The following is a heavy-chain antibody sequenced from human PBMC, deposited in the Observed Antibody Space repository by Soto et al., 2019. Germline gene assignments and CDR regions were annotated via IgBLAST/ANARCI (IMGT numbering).Heavy chain of an antibody. D-gene: IGHD3-9*01. V-gene: IGHV1-8*01. CDR3: ARIYDLLTGYAP. J-gene: IGHJ5*02. CDR1: GYTFTSYD. CDR2: MNPNSGNT. Sequence: ASVKVSCKASGYTFTSYDINWVRQATGQGLEWMGWMNPNSGNTGYAQKFQGRVTMTRNTSIGTAYMELSSLRSEDTAVYYCARIYDLLTGYAPWGQGTLVTVS.